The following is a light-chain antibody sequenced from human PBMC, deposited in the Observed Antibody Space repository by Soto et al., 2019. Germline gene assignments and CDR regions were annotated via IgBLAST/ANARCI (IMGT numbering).Light chain of an antibody. CDR2: DAS. CDR1: QEISNY. J-gene: IGKJ1*01. V-gene: IGKV1-33*01. CDR3: QQYDHLPRT. Sequence: DIQMIQSPSSLSASVGDRVTITCQASQEISNYLNWYQQKPGKAPKLLIYDASNLERGVPSRFSGRGFGTDFTFTISSLQPEEFATYYCQQYDHLPRTFGRGTKVEIK.